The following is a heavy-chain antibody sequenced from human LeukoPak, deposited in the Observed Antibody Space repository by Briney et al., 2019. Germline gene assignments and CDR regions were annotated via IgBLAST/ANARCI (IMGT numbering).Heavy chain of an antibody. J-gene: IGHJ4*02. Sequence: GGSLRLSCAASGFTFSSYGMHWVRQAPGKGLEWVAVISYDGSNKYYADSVKGRFTTSRDNSKNTLYLQMNSLRAEDTAVYYCARDHRQLFDYWGQGTLVTVSS. CDR3: ARDHRQLFDY. CDR2: ISYDGSNK. V-gene: IGHV3-30*03. CDR1: GFTFSSYG. D-gene: IGHD5-18*01.